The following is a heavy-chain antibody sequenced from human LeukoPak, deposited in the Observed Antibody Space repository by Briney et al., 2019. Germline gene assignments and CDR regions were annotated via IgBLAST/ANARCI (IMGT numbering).Heavy chain of an antibody. CDR1: GFTFSTYS. CDR2: ISGSGGST. J-gene: IGHJ4*02. CDR3: AKVGRGYYGSGSYHLDKGVFDY. Sequence: PGGSLRLSCAASGFTFSTYSMNWVRQAPGKGLEWVSAISGSGGSTYYADSVKGRFTISRDNSKNTLYLQMNSLRAEDTAVYYCAKVGRGYYGSGSYHLDKGVFDYWGQGTLVTVSS. V-gene: IGHV3-23*01. D-gene: IGHD3-10*01.